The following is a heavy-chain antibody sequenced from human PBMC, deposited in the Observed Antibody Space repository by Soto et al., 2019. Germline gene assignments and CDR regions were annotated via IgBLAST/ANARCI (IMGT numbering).Heavy chain of an antibody. V-gene: IGHV1-18*01. J-gene: IGHJ4*01. CDR1: GYTFSRYG. D-gene: IGHD6-13*01. CDR3: ARASAYSTPWSFDN. Sequence: ASVKVSCKASGYTFSRYGISWVRQAPGQGLEWRGWISGFNGNTKESEKLQGRVTLTTDTAANTAHMELRGLRSDDTAVYYCARASAYSTPWSFDNWGHGTLVTVSS. CDR2: ISGFNGNT.